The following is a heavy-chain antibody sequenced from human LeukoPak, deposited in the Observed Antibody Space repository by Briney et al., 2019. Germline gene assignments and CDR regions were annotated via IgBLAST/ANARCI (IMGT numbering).Heavy chain of an antibody. J-gene: IGHJ4*02. CDR1: GYTFTGYY. Sequence: ASVKVSCKASGYTFTGYYIHWVRQVPGQGLEWMGWINPNSGGTNYAQKFQGRVTMTRDTSISTAYMELSRLRSDDTAVYYCARDLSFYGAGSYYFDYWGQGTLVTVSS. CDR3: ARDLSFYGAGSYYFDY. CDR2: INPNSGGT. V-gene: IGHV1-2*02. D-gene: IGHD3-10*01.